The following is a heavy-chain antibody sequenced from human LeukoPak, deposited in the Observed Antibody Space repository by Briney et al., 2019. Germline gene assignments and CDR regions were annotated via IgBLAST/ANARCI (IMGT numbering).Heavy chain of an antibody. J-gene: IGHJ6*03. V-gene: IGHV3-74*01. CDR2: INSDGSST. CDR3: ARGRTYYYYYMDV. Sequence: GGSLRLSCAASGFTFSNYWMHWVRQAPGKGLVWVSRINSDGSSTSYADSVKGRFTISRDNAKNTLYLQMNSLRAEDTAVYYCARGRTYYYYYMDVWGKGTTVTVSS. CDR1: GFTFSNYW.